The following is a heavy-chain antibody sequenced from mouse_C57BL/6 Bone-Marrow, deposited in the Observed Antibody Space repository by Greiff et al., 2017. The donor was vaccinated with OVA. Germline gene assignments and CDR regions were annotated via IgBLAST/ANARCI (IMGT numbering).Heavy chain of an antibody. CDR2: IHPNSGST. J-gene: IGHJ3*01. CDR1: GYTFTSYW. CDR3: ASPYYYGSSYRWFAY. V-gene: IGHV1-64*01. Sequence: QVQLQQPGAELVKPGASVKLSCKASGYTFTSYWMHWVKQRPGQGLEWIGMIHPNSGSTNYNEKFKSKATLTVDKSSSTAYMQLSSLTSEDSAVYYCASPYYYGSSYRWFAYWGQGTLVTVSA. D-gene: IGHD1-1*01.